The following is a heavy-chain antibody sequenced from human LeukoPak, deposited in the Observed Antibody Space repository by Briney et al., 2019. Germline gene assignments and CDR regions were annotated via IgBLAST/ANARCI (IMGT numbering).Heavy chain of an antibody. J-gene: IGHJ1*01. CDR2: TSSSSSYI. V-gene: IGHV3-21*01. D-gene: IGHD2-21*02. CDR3: ARVGKGAYCGGDCYNKH. CDR1: GFTFSSYS. Sequence: GGSLRLSCAASGFTFSSYSMNWVRQAPGKGLEWVSSTSSSSSYIYYADSVKGRFTISRDNAKNSLYLQMNSLRAEDTAVYYCARVGKGAYCGGDCYNKHWGQGTLVTVSS.